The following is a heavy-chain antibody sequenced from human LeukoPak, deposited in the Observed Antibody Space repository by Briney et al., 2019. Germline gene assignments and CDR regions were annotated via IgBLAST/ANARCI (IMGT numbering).Heavy chain of an antibody. CDR1: GYTFTRYD. CDR3: ARYGDYVPSYYGMDV. J-gene: IGHJ6*02. D-gene: IGHD4-17*01. Sequence: GASVKVSCMASGYTFTRYDINWVRQATGQGLEWMGWMNPNSGNTGYAQKFQGRVTMTRNTSISTAYMELSSLRSEDTAVYYCARYGDYVPSYYGMDVWGQGTTVTVSS. V-gene: IGHV1-8*01. CDR2: MNPNSGNT.